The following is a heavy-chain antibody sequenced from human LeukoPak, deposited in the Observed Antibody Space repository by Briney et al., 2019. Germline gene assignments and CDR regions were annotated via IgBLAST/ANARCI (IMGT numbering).Heavy chain of an antibody. CDR1: GFTVSSNY. Sequence: GGSLRLSCAASGFTVSSNYMSWIRQAPGKGLEWVSVIYSGGSTYYADSVKGRFTISRDNSKNTLYLQMNSLRAEDTAVYYCARSGVDWLRYYYYGMDVWGQGTTVTVSS. D-gene: IGHD3-9*01. CDR2: IYSGGST. V-gene: IGHV3-53*01. CDR3: ARSGVDWLRYYYYGMDV. J-gene: IGHJ6*02.